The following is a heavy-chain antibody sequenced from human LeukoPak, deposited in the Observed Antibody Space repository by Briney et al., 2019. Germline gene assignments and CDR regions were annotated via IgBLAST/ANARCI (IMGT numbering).Heavy chain of an antibody. J-gene: IGHJ4*02. CDR2: IKQDGSKK. D-gene: IGHD5-24*01. CDR3: TRVGYIDEGIDY. CDR1: GLTFNSYW. V-gene: IGHV3-7*04. Sequence: PGGSLRLSCVASGLTFNSYWMTWVRQAPGKGLEWVANIKQDGSKKSYVDSVKGRFTISRDNAKNSLYLQMNSLRAEDTAIYYCTRVGYIDEGIDYWGQGTLVTVSS.